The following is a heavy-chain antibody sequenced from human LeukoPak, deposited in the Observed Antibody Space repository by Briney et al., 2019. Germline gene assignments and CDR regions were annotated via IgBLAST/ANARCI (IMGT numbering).Heavy chain of an antibody. Sequence: GGSLRLPCAASGFXFSSYSINWVRQAPGKGLEWVSVISGTSSTIYYADTVKGRSTISRDNAQNSLYLQMNSLRGEDTAVYYCATSGSYRFDYWGQGTLVTVSS. D-gene: IGHD1-26*01. CDR3: ATSGSYRFDY. CDR1: GFXFSSYS. V-gene: IGHV3-48*01. CDR2: ISGTSSTI. J-gene: IGHJ4*02.